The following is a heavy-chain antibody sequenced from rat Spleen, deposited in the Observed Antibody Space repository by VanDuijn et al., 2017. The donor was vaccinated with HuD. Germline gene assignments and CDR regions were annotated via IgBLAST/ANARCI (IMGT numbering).Heavy chain of an antibody. V-gene: IGHV5S13*01. CDR3: AAAGTRVSRFAY. CDR2: ISTGGGNT. CDR1: GFTFSNYG. Sequence: EVQLVESGGGLVQPGRSLKLSCAASGFTFSNYGMAWVRQTPTKGLEWVASISTGGGNTYYPDSVKGRFTISRDNAKSTLYLQMTKLGSEDTAIYYCAAAGTRVSRFAYWGQGSLVTVSS. J-gene: IGHJ3*01. D-gene: IGHD1-4*01.